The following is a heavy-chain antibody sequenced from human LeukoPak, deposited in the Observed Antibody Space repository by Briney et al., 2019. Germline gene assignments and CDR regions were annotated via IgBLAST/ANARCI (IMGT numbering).Heavy chain of an antibody. V-gene: IGHV4-34*01. Sequence: PSETLSLTCAVYGGSFSGYYWSWIRQPPGKGLEWIGEINHSGSTNYNPSLKSRVTISVDTSKNHFSLKLSSVTAADTAVYYCARKLRWFHYFDYWGQGTLVTVSS. CDR1: GGSFSGYY. J-gene: IGHJ4*02. D-gene: IGHD4-23*01. CDR3: ARKLRWFHYFDY. CDR2: INHSGST.